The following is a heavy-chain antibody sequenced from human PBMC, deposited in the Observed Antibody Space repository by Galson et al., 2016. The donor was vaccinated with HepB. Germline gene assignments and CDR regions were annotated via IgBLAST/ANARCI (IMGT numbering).Heavy chain of an antibody. V-gene: IGHV3-7*01. CDR3: ARGGDDFWSAGRFDP. Sequence: SLRLSCAASGFTFNSYWMGWVRRAPGKGLEWVANIKQDGSEEYYVDSVKGRFTISRDSARNSLYLQMNSLRAEDTAVYYCARGGDDFWSAGRFDPGGQGTLVTVSS. J-gene: IGHJ5*02. CDR2: IKQDGSEE. D-gene: IGHD3-3*01. CDR1: GFTFNSYW.